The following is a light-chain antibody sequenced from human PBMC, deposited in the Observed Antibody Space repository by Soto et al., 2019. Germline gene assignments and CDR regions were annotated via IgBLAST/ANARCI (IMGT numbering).Light chain of an antibody. Sequence: DIQMTQSPSSLSASVGDRVTITCRASQSSSSYLNWYQQNPGKAPKLLIYAASSLQSGVPSRFSGSGSGRDFTLTICSLQPEEVATYCCQQSYRTPLRFGPGTKVDIK. CDR2: AAS. V-gene: IGKV1-39*01. CDR3: QQSYRTPLR. CDR1: QSSSSY. J-gene: IGKJ3*01.